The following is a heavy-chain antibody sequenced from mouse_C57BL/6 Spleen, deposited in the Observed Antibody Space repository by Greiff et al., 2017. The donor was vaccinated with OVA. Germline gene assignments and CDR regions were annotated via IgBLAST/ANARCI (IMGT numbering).Heavy chain of an antibody. CDR1: AYTLPAYW. CDR3: ARSYGSSPYYYAMDY. CDR2: IHPNIGST. D-gene: IGHD1-1*01. J-gene: IGHJ4*01. V-gene: IGHV1-64*01. Sequence: QVQLQQSGAGRLNPGPSVNLSCRVPAYTLPAYWCHGWNRRARQGLEWIGMIHPNIGSTNYNEKFKSKATLTVDKSSSTAYMQLSSLTSEDSAVYYCARSYGSSPYYYAMDYWGQGTSVTVSS.